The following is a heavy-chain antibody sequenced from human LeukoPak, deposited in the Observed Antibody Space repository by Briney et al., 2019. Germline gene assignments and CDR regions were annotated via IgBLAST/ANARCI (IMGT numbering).Heavy chain of an antibody. CDR1: GYTFTGYY. CDR3: ARASRGQAYCGDCYSDDY. V-gene: IGHV1-2*02. Sequence: ASVKVSCKASGYTFTGYYMHWVRQAPGQGLEWMGWINPNSGGTNYAQKFQGRVTMTRDTSISTAYMELSRLRSDDTAVYYCARASRGQAYCGDCYSDDYWGQGTLVTVSS. CDR2: INPNSGGT. J-gene: IGHJ4*02. D-gene: IGHD2-21*02.